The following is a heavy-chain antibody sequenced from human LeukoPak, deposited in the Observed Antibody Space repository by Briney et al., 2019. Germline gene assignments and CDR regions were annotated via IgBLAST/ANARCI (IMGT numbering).Heavy chain of an antibody. D-gene: IGHD3-9*01. J-gene: IGHJ4*02. CDR2: ISWNSSSI. Sequence: SLRLSCAASGFTFDDYAMHWVRQAPGKGLKWVSGISWNSSSIGYADSVKGRFTISRDNAKNSLYLQMNSLRAEDMALYYCAKDMSREYYDILTGYYNFDYWGQGTLVTVSS. CDR3: AKDMSREYYDILTGYYNFDY. V-gene: IGHV3-9*03. CDR1: GFTFDDYA.